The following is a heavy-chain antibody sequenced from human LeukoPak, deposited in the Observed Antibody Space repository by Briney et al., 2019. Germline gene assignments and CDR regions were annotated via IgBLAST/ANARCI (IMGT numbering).Heavy chain of an antibody. CDR1: GLSLSNVGVG. CDR3: AHGTYGSSVFDY. CDR2: IYWDDDY. Sequence: SGPTLVKPTQTLTLTCTFSGLSLSNVGVGVGWIRQPPGKAPEWLALIYWDDDYRYIPSLNRRLTITRETSKNQVVLRMTNMDPVDTATYYCAHGTYGSSVFDYWGQGTLVSVSS. V-gene: IGHV2-5*02. D-gene: IGHD3-16*01. J-gene: IGHJ4*02.